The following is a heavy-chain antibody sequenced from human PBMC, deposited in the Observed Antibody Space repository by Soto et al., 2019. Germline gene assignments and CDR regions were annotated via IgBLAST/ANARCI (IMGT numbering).Heavy chain of an antibody. CDR1: GFTFSTSW. V-gene: IGHV3-7*01. J-gene: IGHJ4*02. D-gene: IGHD3-10*01. CDR2: INGDGSEE. Sequence: GGSLRLSCAASGFTFSTSWMNWVRQAPGKGLEWVANINGDGSEEYYVDSVRGRFTISRDNVKNSLFLQMNSLRAEDTAVYYCAAGFPTDYWGQGTLVNVSS. CDR3: AAGFPTDY.